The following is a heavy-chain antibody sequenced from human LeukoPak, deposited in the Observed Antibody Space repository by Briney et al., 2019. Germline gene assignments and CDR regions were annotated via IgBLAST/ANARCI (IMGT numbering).Heavy chain of an antibody. J-gene: IGHJ4*02. Sequence: GGSLRLSGAASGFTFSSYNMNWLRQAPGKGLEWVSSISSSSSYIYYADSVKGRFTISRDNAKNSLYLQMNSLRAEHTAVYYCARDLRSINWGQGTLVTVSS. CDR3: ARDLRSIN. D-gene: IGHD4-17*01. CDR2: ISSSSSYI. V-gene: IGHV3-21*01. CDR1: GFTFSSYN.